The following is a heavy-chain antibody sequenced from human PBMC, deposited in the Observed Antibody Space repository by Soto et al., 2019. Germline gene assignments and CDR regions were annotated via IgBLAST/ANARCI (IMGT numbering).Heavy chain of an antibody. CDR2: IYYSGST. D-gene: IGHD3-9*01. Sequence: PSETLSLTCTVSGGSISSSSYYWGWIRQPPGKGLEWIGRIYYSGSTYYNPSLKSRVTISVDTSKNQFSLRAEATAVYYCAKDGSDWLLAPHRNFDYWVQGTLVTVS. V-gene: IGHV4-39*07. J-gene: IGHJ4*02. CDR3: DWLLAPHRNFDY. CDR1: GGSISSSSYY.